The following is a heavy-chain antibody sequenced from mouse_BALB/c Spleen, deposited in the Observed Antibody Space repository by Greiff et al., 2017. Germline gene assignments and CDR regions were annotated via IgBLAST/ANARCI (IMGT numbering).Heavy chain of an antibody. D-gene: IGHD2-14*01. V-gene: IGHV1-4*01. CDR3: ATYDQGFDY. J-gene: IGHJ2*01. CDR2: INPSSGYT. CDR1: GYTFTSYT. Sequence: QVLLQQSGAELARPGASVKMSCKASGYTFTSYTMHWVKQRPGPGLEWIGYINPSSGYTNYNQKFKDKATLTADKSSSTAYMQLSSLTSEDSAVYYCATYDQGFDYWGQGTTLTVSS.